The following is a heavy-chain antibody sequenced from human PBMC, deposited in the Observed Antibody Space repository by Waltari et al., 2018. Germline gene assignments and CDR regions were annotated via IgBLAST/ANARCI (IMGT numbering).Heavy chain of an antibody. Sequence: QVQLQESGPGLVKPSETLSLTCAVSGYSISSGYYWGWIRQPPGKGLEWIGSIYHSGGTDYNPSPKSRVTISVDTSKNQFSLKLSSVTAADTAVYYCARGGSMTTLYWFDPWGQGTLVTVSS. V-gene: IGHV4-38-2*01. CDR2: IYHSGGT. D-gene: IGHD4-17*01. CDR3: ARGGSMTTLYWFDP. J-gene: IGHJ5*02. CDR1: GYSISSGYY.